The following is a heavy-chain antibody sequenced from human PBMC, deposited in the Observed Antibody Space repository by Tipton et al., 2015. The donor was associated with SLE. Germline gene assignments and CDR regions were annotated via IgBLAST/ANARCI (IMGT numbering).Heavy chain of an antibody. J-gene: IGHJ4*01. D-gene: IGHD3-10*01. V-gene: IGHV4-31*03. CDR2: TNPSGNT. Sequence: TLSLTCTVSGGSISSGGYYWSWIRQHPGKGLEWIGQTNPSGNTNYHPSLKSRVTISVDTSNSQLSLKLTSVTAADTAVYYCARGAKERITLVLVRPSYSDSWGQGSLVAVSS. CDR3: ARGAKERITLVLVRPSYSDS. CDR1: GGSISSGGYY.